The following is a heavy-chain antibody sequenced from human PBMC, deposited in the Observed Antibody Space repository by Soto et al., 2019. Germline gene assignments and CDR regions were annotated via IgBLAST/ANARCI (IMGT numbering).Heavy chain of an antibody. CDR1: GGSFSGYY. CDR3: ARGRGGYCSGGSCSSIDY. J-gene: IGHJ4*02. V-gene: IGHV4-34*01. Sequence: QVQLQQWGAGLLKPSETLSLTCAVYGGSFSGYYWSWIRQPPGKGLEWIGEINHSGITNYNPSLKSRVTISVDTSKNQFSLKLSSVTAADTAVYYCARGRGGYCSGGSCSSIDYWGQGTLVTVSS. CDR2: INHSGIT. D-gene: IGHD2-15*01.